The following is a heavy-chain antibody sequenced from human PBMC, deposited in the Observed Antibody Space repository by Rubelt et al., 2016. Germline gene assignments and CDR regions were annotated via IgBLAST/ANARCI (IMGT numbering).Heavy chain of an antibody. CDR3: ARGYCSSANCLFNWFDP. CDR2: IRTYNSNT. V-gene: IGHV1-18*01. Sequence: QVQLVQSGAEVKKPGASVKVSCKASGYTFTTYGISWVRQAPGQGLEWMGWIRTYNSNTNYAQKRQGRVTMTTDTSTSTAYMELRSLRSDDTAMYFCARGYCSSANCLFNWFDPWGQGTLVTVSS. CDR1: GYTFTTYG. D-gene: IGHD2-2*01. J-gene: IGHJ5*02.